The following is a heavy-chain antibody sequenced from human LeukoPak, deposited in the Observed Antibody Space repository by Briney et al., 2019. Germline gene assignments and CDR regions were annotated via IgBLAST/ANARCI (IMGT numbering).Heavy chain of an antibody. V-gene: IGHV3-73*01. CDR3: TGIGYGSGSYSY. Sequence: PGGSLRLSCAAPGFTFSGSAMHWVRQASGKGLEWVGRIRSKANSYATAYAASVKGRFTISRDDSKNTAYLQMNSLKTEDTAVYYCTGIGYGSGSYSYWGQGTLVSVSS. J-gene: IGHJ4*02. CDR1: GFTFSGSA. D-gene: IGHD3-10*01. CDR2: IRSKANSYAT.